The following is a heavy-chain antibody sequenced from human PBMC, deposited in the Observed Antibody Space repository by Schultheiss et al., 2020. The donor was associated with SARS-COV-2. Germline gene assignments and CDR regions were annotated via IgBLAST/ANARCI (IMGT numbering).Heavy chain of an antibody. D-gene: IGHD6-19*01. Sequence: GGSLRLSCAASGFTFSSYAMSWVRQAPGKGLEWVSYISSSGSTIYYADSVKGRFTISRDNAKNSLYLQMNSLRAEDTAVYYCASPPYSSGWLGSRFWGQGTLVTVSS. CDR3: ASPPYSSGWLGSRF. V-gene: IGHV3-48*03. CDR1: GFTFSSYA. J-gene: IGHJ4*02. CDR2: ISSSGSTI.